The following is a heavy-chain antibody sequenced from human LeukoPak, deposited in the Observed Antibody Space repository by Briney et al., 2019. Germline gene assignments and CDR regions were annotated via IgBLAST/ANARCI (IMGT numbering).Heavy chain of an antibody. CDR1: GFTFSSYG. CDR2: ISYDGSNK. J-gene: IGHJ4*02. CDR3: AKAKDIVVVPAAISFDY. V-gene: IGHV3-30*18. Sequence: PGRSLRLSCAASGFTFSSYGMHWVRQAPGKGLEWVAVISYDGSNKYYADSVKGRFTISRDNSKNTLYLQMNSLRAEDTAVYYCAKAKDIVVVPAAISFDYRGQGTLVTVSS. D-gene: IGHD2-2*02.